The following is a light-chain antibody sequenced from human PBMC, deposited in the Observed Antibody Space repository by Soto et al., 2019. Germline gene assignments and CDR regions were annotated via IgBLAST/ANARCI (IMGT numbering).Light chain of an antibody. CDR1: QSVSSY. V-gene: IGKV3-11*01. Sequence: EIVLTQSPATLSLSPGERATLSCRASQSVSSYLAWYQQKPGQAPRLLIYDASSRATGIPARFSGSGSGTDFTLTISSLEPEDFAVYYCQQSSNWPPYTFGRGTKLEI. J-gene: IGKJ2*01. CDR3: QQSSNWPPYT. CDR2: DAS.